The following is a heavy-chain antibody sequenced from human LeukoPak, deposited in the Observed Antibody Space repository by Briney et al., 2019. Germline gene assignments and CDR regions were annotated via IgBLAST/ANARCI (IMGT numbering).Heavy chain of an antibody. CDR3: TPLPETYYYDSSAYYYEENNPYYFDY. D-gene: IGHD3-22*01. J-gene: IGHJ4*02. V-gene: IGHV3-15*01. Sequence: GGSLRLSCAASGFTFSNAWMSWVRQAPGKGLEWVGRIKSKTDGGTTDYAASVKGRFTISRDDSKNTLYLQMNSLKTEDTAVYYCTPLPETYYYDSSAYYYEENNPYYFDYWGQGTLVTVSS. CDR1: GFTFSNAW. CDR2: IKSKTDGGTT.